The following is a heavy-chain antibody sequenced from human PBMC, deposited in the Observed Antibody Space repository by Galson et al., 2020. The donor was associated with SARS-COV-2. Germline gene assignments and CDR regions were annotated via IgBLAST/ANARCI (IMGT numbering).Heavy chain of an antibody. J-gene: IGHJ4*02. CDR1: GFTFDDYA. Sequence: SLKISCAASGFTFDDYAMHWVRQAPGKGLEWVSGISWNSGSIGYADSVKGRFTISRDNAKNSLYLQMNSLRAEDTALYYCAKDRRGTMVRGVVDYWGQGTLVTVSS. CDR3: AKDRRGTMVRGVVDY. V-gene: IGHV3-9*01. D-gene: IGHD3-10*01. CDR2: ISWNSGSI.